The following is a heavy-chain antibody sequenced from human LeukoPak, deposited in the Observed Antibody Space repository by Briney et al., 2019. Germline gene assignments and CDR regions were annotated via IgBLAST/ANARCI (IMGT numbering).Heavy chain of an antibody. CDR2: INPNSGGT. D-gene: IGHD3-22*01. J-gene: IGHJ4*02. V-gene: IGHV1-2*02. Sequence: GASVKVSCKASGYTFTGYYMHWVRQAPGQGLEWMGWINPNSGGTNYAQKFQGRVTMTRDTSISTAYMELSRLRSDDTAVYYCARREDLYYYDSSDYWGQGTLVTVSS. CDR3: ARREDLYYYDSSDY. CDR1: GYTFTGYY.